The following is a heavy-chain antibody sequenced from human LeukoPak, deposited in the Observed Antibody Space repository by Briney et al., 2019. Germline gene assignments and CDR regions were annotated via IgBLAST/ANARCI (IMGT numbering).Heavy chain of an antibody. V-gene: IGHV1-18*01. D-gene: IGHD2-2*01. J-gene: IGHJ6*02. CDR2: ISAYNGNT. Sequence: GASVKVSCKASGYTFTSHGISWVRQAPGQGLEWMGWISAYNGNTNYAQKLQGRVTMTTDTSTSTAYMELRSLRSDDTAVYYCARGAVVVVPAAISYYYYGMDVWGQGTTVTVSS. CDR1: GYTFTSHG. CDR3: ARGAVVVVPAAISYYYYGMDV.